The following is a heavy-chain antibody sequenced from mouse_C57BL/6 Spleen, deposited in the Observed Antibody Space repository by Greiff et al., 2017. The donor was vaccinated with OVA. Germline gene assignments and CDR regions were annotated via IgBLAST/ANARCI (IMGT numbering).Heavy chain of an antibody. CDR2: IYPSDSET. J-gene: IGHJ2*01. CDR1: GYTFTSYW. Sequence: QVQLQQPGAELVRPGSSVKLSCKASGYTFTSYWMDWVKQRPGQGLEWIGNIYPSDSETHYNQKFKDKATLTVDKSSSTAYMQLSSLTSEDSAVYYCARGWSFGGTLHFDYWGQGTTLTVSS. V-gene: IGHV1-61*01. CDR3: ARGWSFGGTLHFDY. D-gene: IGHD1-1*02.